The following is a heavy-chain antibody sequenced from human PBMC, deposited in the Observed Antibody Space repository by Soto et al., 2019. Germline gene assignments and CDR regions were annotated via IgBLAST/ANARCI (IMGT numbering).Heavy chain of an antibody. CDR3: ARQGDSSGYYSGFDAFDI. CDR2: IYYSGST. J-gene: IGHJ3*02. CDR1: GGSISSSY. D-gene: IGHD3-22*01. Sequence: PSGTLSPTCTVSGGSISSSYWSWIRQPPGKGLEWIGYIYYSGSTNYNPSLKSRVTVSVDTSKNQFSLKLSSVTAADTAVYYCARQGDSSGYYSGFDAFDIWGPGTMVTLSS. V-gene: IGHV4-59*08.